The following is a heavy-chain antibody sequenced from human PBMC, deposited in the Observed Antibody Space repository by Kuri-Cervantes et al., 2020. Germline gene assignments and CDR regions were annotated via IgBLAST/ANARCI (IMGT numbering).Heavy chain of an antibody. J-gene: IGHJ4*02. D-gene: IGHD5-24*01. V-gene: IGHV1-2*02. CDR1: GYTFTGYY. CDR3: ARDGYNLEGVDY. Sequence: ASVKVSCKASGYTFTGYYMHWVRQAPGQGLEWMGWINPNSGGTKYAQKFEGRVTMTRDTSISIVYMELSRLRSDDTAVYYCARDGYNLEGVDYWGQGTLVTVSS. CDR2: INPNSGGT.